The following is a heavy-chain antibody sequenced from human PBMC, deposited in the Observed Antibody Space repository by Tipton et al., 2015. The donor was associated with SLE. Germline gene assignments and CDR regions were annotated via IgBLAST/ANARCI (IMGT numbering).Heavy chain of an antibody. V-gene: IGHV3-30*18. CDR2: ISYDGSNK. CDR3: AKALTVAGAEVYFDY. Sequence: SLRLSCAASGFTVSSNYMTWVRQAPGKGLEWVAVISYDGSNKYYADSVKGRFTISRDNSKNTLYLQINSLRAEDTAVYYCAKALTVAGAEVYFDYWGQGTLVTVSS. J-gene: IGHJ4*02. D-gene: IGHD6-19*01. CDR1: GFTVSSNY.